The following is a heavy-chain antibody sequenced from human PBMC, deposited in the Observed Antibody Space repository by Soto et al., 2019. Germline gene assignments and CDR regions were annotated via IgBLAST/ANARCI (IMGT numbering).Heavy chain of an antibody. CDR1: GYTFIDHY. CDR3: ARDKAFGYTFDY. J-gene: IGHJ4*02. D-gene: IGHD3-16*01. CDR2: ITPNSGAT. Sequence: GASVKVSCKASGYTFIDHYIHWVRQAPGQGLEWMGWITPNSGATKYAQKFQGRVTMTRDASINTAYVDVTGLTFDDTAVYYCARDKAFGYTFDYWGQGTLVTVSS. V-gene: IGHV1-2*02.